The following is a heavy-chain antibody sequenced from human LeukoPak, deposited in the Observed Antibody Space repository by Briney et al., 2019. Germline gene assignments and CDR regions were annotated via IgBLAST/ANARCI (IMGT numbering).Heavy chain of an antibody. Sequence: GGSLRLSCAASGFSFSSYAMSWVRQAPGKGLEWVSAISGSGGSTYYADSVKGRFTISRDNSKNTLYLQMNSLRAEDTAVYYCAKFRRSSGYSPIDLWGQGTLVTVSS. CDR3: AKFRRSSGYSPIDL. D-gene: IGHD3-22*01. J-gene: IGHJ5*02. CDR2: ISGSGGST. V-gene: IGHV3-23*01. CDR1: GFSFSSYA.